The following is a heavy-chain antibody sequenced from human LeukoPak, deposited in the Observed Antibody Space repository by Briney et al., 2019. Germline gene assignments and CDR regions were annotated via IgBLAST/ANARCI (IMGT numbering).Heavy chain of an antibody. CDR2: INPSGGST. V-gene: IGHV1-46*01. Sequence: GASVKVSCKASGYTFTSYYMHWVRQAPGQGLEWMGIINPSGGSTSYAQKFQGRVTMTRDMSTSTVYMELSSLRSEDTAVYYCARDHGDSSGYHLFDYWGQGTLVTVSS. CDR1: GYTFTSYY. J-gene: IGHJ4*02. D-gene: IGHD3-22*01. CDR3: ARDHGDSSGYHLFDY.